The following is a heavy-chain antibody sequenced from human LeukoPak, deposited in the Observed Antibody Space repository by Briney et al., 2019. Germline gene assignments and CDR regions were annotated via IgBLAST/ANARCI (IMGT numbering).Heavy chain of an antibody. D-gene: IGHD5-18*01. CDR2: VYPSGST. Sequence: SETLSLTCSLSGGSISSGSYYWSRIRQPAGKGLEWIGRVYPSGSTSYNPSFKSRVSITIDTFKNQYTLNLSSVTAADTAVYYCAKDMGPTYSNLIGDWFDPWGQGLLVTVSS. CDR1: GGSISSGSYY. CDR3: AKDMGPTYSNLIGDWFDP. V-gene: IGHV4-61*02. J-gene: IGHJ5*02.